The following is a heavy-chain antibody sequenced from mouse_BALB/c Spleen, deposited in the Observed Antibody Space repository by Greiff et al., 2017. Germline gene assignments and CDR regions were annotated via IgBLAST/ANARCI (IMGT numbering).Heavy chain of an antibody. CDR3: ARFGIKGAMDY. CDR2: IDPANGNT. CDR1: GFNIKDTY. Sequence: EVKLMESGAELVKPGASVKLSCTASGFNIKDTYMHWVKQRPEQGLEWIGRIDPANGNTKYDPKFQGKATITADTSSNTAYLQLSSLTSEDTAVYYCARFGIKGAMDYWGQGTSVTVSS. D-gene: IGHD2-4*01. J-gene: IGHJ4*01. V-gene: IGHV14-3*02.